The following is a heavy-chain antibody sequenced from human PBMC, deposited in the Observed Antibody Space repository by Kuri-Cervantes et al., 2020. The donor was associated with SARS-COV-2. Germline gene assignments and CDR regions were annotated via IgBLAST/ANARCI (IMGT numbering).Heavy chain of an antibody. CDR3: ARDLGGSNYGGGDY. CDR2: VNHRGST. D-gene: IGHD4-23*01. CDR1: GGSFSGYY. J-gene: IGHJ4*02. Sequence: SETLSLTCAVYGGSFSGYYWSWIRQSPGKGLEWIGEVNHRGSTNYNPSLKSRVTISVDTSSKQFSLHLGSVTAADTAVYYCARDLGGSNYGGGDYWGQGTLVTVSS. V-gene: IGHV4-34*01.